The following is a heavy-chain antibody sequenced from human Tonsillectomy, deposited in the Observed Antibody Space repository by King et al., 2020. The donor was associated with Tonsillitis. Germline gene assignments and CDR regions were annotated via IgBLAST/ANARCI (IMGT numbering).Heavy chain of an antibody. CDR3: ANEGAETTLGGYFDY. V-gene: IGHV3-30*18. J-gene: IGHJ4*02. CDR1: GFTFSNYG. Sequence: VQLVESGGGVVQPGRSLRLSCAASGFTFSNYGMHWVRQAPGKGLERVAVISYDGSNKYYADFVKGRFTISRDNSKNTLYLQMNSLRTEDTAVYSCANEGAETTLGGYFDYWGQGTLVTVSS. D-gene: IGHD4-17*01. CDR2: ISYDGSNK.